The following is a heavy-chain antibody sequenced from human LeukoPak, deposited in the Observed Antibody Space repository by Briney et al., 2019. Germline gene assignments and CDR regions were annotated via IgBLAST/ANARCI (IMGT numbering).Heavy chain of an antibody. D-gene: IGHD6-13*01. Sequence: GASVKVSCKASGYTFTSYNINWVRQATGQGLEWMGWMNPNSGDTGYAQKFQGRVTMTRNTSISTAYMELSSLRSEDTAVYYCAAPRTTGYSSSWWDWYFDLWGRGTLVTVSS. CDR2: MNPNSGDT. V-gene: IGHV1-8*01. CDR1: GYTFTSYN. J-gene: IGHJ2*01. CDR3: AAPRTTGYSSSWWDWYFDL.